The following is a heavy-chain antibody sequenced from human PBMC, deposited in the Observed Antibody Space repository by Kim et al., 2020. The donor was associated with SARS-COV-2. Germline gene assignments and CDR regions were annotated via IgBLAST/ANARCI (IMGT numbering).Heavy chain of an antibody. V-gene: IGHV4-34*01. J-gene: IGHJ5*02. Sequence: SETLSLTCAVYGGSFSGYYWSWIRQPPGKGLEWIGEINHSGSTNYNPSLKSRVTISVDTSKNQFSLKLSSVTAADTAVYYCARGGGYSSSSHNWFDPWGQGTLVTVSS. CDR1: GGSFSGYY. CDR3: ARGGGYSSSSHNWFDP. D-gene: IGHD6-6*01. CDR2: INHSGST.